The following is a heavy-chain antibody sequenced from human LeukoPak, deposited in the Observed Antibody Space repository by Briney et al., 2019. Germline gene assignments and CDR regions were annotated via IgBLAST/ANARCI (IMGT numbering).Heavy chain of an antibody. CDR1: GFTFSSYA. D-gene: IGHD6-13*01. J-gene: IGHJ5*02. CDR3: AKGDSSWYSDWFDP. V-gene: IGHV3-23*01. CDR2: ISGSGGST. Sequence: GGSPRLSCAASGFTFSSYAMSWVRQAPGKGPEWVSAISGSGGSTYYADSVKGRFTISRDNSKNTLYLQMNSLRAEDTAVYYCAKGDSSWYSDWFDPWGQGTLVTVSS.